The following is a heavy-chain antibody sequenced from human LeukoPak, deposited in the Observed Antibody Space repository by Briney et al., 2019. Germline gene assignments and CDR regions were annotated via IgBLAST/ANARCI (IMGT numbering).Heavy chain of an antibody. D-gene: IGHD6-19*01. J-gene: IGHJ4*02. CDR2: IGASGGTT. CDR3: AKDLEAVAGTIVNDY. V-gene: IGHV3-23*01. Sequence: GGSLRLSCAVSGFTFSKYAMNWVRQGPGKGLEWVSGIGASGGTTYYADSAQGRFTISRDNSKNTLYLQLNRLRAEDTGVYFCAKDLEAVAGTIVNDYWGQGTLVTVSS. CDR1: GFTFSKYA.